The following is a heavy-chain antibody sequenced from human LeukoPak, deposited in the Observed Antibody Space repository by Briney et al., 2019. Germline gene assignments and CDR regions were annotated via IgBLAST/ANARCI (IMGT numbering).Heavy chain of an antibody. Sequence: GSLRLSCAASGFTFGSYAMSWVRQAPGKGLEWVSAVSGSGGNTYYADSVKGRFTISRDNSKYTLYLQMNSLRAEDTAVYYCARGRGSSRYYFDYWGQGTLVTVSS. CDR1: GFTFGSYA. CDR3: ARGRGSSRYYFDY. D-gene: IGHD1-26*01. CDR2: VSGSGGNT. J-gene: IGHJ4*02. V-gene: IGHV3-23*01.